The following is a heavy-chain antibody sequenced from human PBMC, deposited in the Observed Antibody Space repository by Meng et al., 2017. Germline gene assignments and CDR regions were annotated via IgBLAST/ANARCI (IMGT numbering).Heavy chain of an antibody. J-gene: IGHJ3*02. CDR2: FYYSGST. V-gene: IGHV4-39*07. D-gene: IGHD1-26*01. CDR1: GGSTSISSYY. CDR3: ARPPEDLVVATTFVAFDI. Sequence: QLLRQVWGPGLGQPAGALSPTCPVAGGSTSISSYYWGWIRQPPGKGLEWIGRFYYSGSTYYNPSLKSRVTISVDTSKNQYSLKLSSVTAADTAVYYCARPPEDLVVATTFVAFDIWGQGTMVTVSS.